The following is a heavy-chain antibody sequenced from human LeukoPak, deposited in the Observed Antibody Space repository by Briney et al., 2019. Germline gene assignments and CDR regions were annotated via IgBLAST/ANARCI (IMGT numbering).Heavy chain of an antibody. V-gene: IGHV3-7*03. D-gene: IGHD3-10*01. Sequence: PGGSLRLSCAASGFTFGSYWMSWVRQAPGKGLEWVANIKQDGSEKYYVDSVEGRFTISRDNAKNSLYLQMNSLRAEDTAVYYCARAGRRPLRYYYMDVWGKGTTVTVSS. CDR3: ARAGRRPLRYYYMDV. CDR1: GFTFGSYW. CDR2: IKQDGSEK. J-gene: IGHJ6*03.